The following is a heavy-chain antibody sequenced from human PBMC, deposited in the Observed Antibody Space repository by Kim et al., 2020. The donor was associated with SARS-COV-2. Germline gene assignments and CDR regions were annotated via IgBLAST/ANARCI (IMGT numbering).Heavy chain of an antibody. J-gene: IGHJ5*02. Sequence: SETLSLTCTASGGSISSSSYYWGWIRQPPGKGLEWIGCFYYSGSTYYNPSLKSRVTISVDTSKNQFSLKLSSVTAADTAVYYCASQQPHPIFGVVTLGGGFDPWGQGTLVTVSS. CDR2: FYYSGST. CDR3: ASQQPHPIFGVVTLGGGFDP. CDR1: GGSISSSSYY. V-gene: IGHV4-39*01. D-gene: IGHD3-3*01.